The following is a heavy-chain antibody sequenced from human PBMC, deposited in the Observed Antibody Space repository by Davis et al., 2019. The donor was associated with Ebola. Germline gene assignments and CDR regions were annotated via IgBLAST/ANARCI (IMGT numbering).Heavy chain of an antibody. CDR3: ARGSSWYLSRYYYGMDV. CDR2: MNPNSGNT. J-gene: IGHJ6*02. D-gene: IGHD6-13*01. V-gene: IGHV1-8*03. Sequence: ASVKVSCKASGGTFTSYDINWVRQATGQGLEWMGWMNPNSGNTGYAQKFQGRVTITRNTSISTAYMELSSLRSEDTAVYYCARGSSWYLSRYYYGMDVWGQGTTVTVSS. CDR1: GGTFTSYD.